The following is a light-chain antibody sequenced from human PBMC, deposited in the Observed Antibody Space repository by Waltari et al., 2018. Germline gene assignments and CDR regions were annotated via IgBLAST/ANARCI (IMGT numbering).Light chain of an antibody. CDR3: QQRSIWPPLT. Sequence: EVVLTQSPATLSLSPGERATLYCRASQSVGTSLAWYQQKPGQAPRLLIVDVSNRAAGIPGRFSGRGSGTDFTLTITNLEPEDFAVYYCQQRSIWPPLTFGGGTHVDVK. J-gene: IGKJ4*01. V-gene: IGKV3-11*01. CDR2: DVS. CDR1: QSVGTS.